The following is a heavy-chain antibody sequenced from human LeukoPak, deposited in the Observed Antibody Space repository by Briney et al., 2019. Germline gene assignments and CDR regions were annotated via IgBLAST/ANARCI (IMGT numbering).Heavy chain of an antibody. Sequence: PGGSLRLSCAASGFTFSSYGMHWVRQAPGKGLEWVAFIRYDGSNKYYADSVKGRFTISRDNSKNTLYLQMNSLRAEGTAVYYCAKDIDYYDSSGPIDYWGQGTLVTVSS. CDR2: IRYDGSNK. CDR3: AKDIDYYDSSGPIDY. J-gene: IGHJ4*02. D-gene: IGHD3-22*01. V-gene: IGHV3-30*02. CDR1: GFTFSSYG.